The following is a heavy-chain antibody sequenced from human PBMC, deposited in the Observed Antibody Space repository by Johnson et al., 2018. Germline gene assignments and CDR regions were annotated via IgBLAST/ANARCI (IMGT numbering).Heavy chain of an antibody. V-gene: IGHV3-33*01. Sequence: QVQLVQSGGGVVQXGRSLRLXCTASGFTFTSYGIQWVRQAPGKGLEWVAVIWYDGSVEYYGNSVRGRFTISRDNADNSVYLQVNSLSAEDTALYYCARMYCSGSNGYTDVFDIWGQGTMVTVSS. CDR3: ARMYCSGSNGYTDVFDI. J-gene: IGHJ3*02. CDR1: GFTFTSYG. D-gene: IGHD2-15*01. CDR2: IWYDGSVE.